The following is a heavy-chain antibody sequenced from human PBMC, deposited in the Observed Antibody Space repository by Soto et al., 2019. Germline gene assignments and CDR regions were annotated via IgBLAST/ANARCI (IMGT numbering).Heavy chain of an antibody. D-gene: IGHD5-12*01. V-gene: IGHV3-23*01. CDR2: ISGSGGST. Sequence: PGGSLRLSCAASGFTFSSYAMSWVRQAAGKGLEWVSAISGSGGSTYYADSVKGRFTISRDNSKNTLYLQMNSLRAEDTAVYYCAKGLYSGYAPGPFDYWGQGTLVTVSS. J-gene: IGHJ4*02. CDR3: AKGLYSGYAPGPFDY. CDR1: GFTFSSYA.